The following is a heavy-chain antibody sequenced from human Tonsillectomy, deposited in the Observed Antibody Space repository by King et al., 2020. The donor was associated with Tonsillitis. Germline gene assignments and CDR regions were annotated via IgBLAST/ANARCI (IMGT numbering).Heavy chain of an antibody. J-gene: IGHJ6*02. V-gene: IGHV1-69*12. CDR2: IIPIFGTA. Sequence: QLVQSGAEVKKPGSSVKVSCKASGGTFSSYAISWVRQAPGQGLEWMGGIIPIFGTANYAQKFQGRVTITADESTSTAYMELSSLRSEDTAVYYCARREGGYGYGGGGIGYYYYGMDVWGQGTTVTVSS. CDR1: GGTFSSYA. CDR3: ARREGGYGYGGGGIGYYYYGMDV. D-gene: IGHD5-18*01.